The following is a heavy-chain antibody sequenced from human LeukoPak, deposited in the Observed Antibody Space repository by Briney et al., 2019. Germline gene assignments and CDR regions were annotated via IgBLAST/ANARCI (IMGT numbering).Heavy chain of an antibody. D-gene: IGHD3-22*01. V-gene: IGHV3-30*19. CDR3: ARGCYYDSSGYEYYFDY. CDR1: RLTFTYW. CDR2: ISYDGSNK. Sequence: PGGSLRLSCAASRLTFTYWMSWVRQAPGKGLEWVAVISYDGSNKYYADSVKGRFTISRDNSKNTLYLQMNSLRAEDTAVYYCARGCYYDSSGYEYYFDYWGQGTLVTVSS. J-gene: IGHJ4*02.